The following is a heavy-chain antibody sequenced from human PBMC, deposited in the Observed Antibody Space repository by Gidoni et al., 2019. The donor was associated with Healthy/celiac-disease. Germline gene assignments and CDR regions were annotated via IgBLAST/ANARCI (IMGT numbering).Heavy chain of an antibody. CDR2: IIPICGTA. Sequence: QVQLLQSGAEVTKPGSSVTVCCKASGGTFSSYAISWVRQAPGQGLEWMGGIIPICGTANYAQKFQGRVTTTEDESTSTAYMELSSLRSEDTAVYYCARDPFGGWDAWGQGTMVTVSS. CDR3: ARDPFGGWDA. V-gene: IGHV1-69*01. D-gene: IGHD3-16*01. CDR1: GGTFSSYA. J-gene: IGHJ3*01.